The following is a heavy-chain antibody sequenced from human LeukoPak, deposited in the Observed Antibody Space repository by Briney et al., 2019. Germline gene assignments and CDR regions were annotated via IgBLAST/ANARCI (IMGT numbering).Heavy chain of an antibody. CDR1: GFTFSSYA. J-gene: IGHJ4*01. CDR3: ARRGGSSWSSFDY. V-gene: IGHV3-23*01. CDR2: ISGSGGST. Sequence: GGSLRLSCAASGFTFSSYAMSWVRQAPGKGLEWVSAISGSGGSTYYADSVKGRFTISRDNSKNTLYLQMNSLRAEDTAVYYCARRGGSSWSSFDYWSHGTLVTVSS. D-gene: IGHD6-13*01.